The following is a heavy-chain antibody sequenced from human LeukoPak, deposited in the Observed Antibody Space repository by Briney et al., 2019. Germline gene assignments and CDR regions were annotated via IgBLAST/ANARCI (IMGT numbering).Heavy chain of an antibody. D-gene: IGHD3-3*01. V-gene: IGHV5-51*01. J-gene: IGHJ4*02. CDR1: GSIFTSYW. CDR3: ARALTIFGVVIPYVYSY. Sequence: GASLQISCKGSGSIFTSYWIGWVRPLPGKGLEWMGIIYPGDSDTRYIPSFQGQVTISADKSISTAYLQWSSLKASDTAMYYCARALTIFGVVIPYVYSYWGQGTLVTVSS. CDR2: IYPGDSDT.